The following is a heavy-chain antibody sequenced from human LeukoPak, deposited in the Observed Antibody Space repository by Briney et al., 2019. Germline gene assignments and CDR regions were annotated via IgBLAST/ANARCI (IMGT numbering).Heavy chain of an antibody. CDR1: GYTFTSYY. CDR2: INPSGGST. CDR3: SRIRITVTPRGAFDI. V-gene: IGHV1-46*03. D-gene: IGHD4-17*01. Sequence: ASVKVSCKASGYTFTSYYMHWVRQAPGQGLEWMGIINPSGGSTSYAQKFQGWVTMTRDTSTSTVYMELSSLRSEDTAVYYCSRIRITVTPRGAFDIWGQGTMVTVSS. J-gene: IGHJ3*02.